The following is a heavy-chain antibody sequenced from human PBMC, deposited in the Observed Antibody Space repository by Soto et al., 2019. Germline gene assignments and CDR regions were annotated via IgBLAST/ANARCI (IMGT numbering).Heavy chain of an antibody. CDR3: SRGGDRTGYFYYGLDV. CDR2: IYYSGST. D-gene: IGHD2-21*02. Sequence: EALSLTCTVSGGSISSYYWSWIRQPPGKGLEWIGYIYYSGSTNYNPSLKSRVTISVDTSKNQFSLKLSSVTAADTAVYYCSRGGDRTGYFYYGLDVWGQGTTVTVSS. CDR1: GGSISSYY. V-gene: IGHV4-59*01. J-gene: IGHJ6*02.